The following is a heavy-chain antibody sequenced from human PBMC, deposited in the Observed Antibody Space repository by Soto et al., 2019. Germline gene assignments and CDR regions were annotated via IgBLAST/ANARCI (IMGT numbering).Heavy chain of an antibody. V-gene: IGHV1-18*01. J-gene: IGHJ6*02. CDR2: INTYNGNA. CDR3: AMVDVYVTPSPQDV. Sequence: ASVKVSCKASGYSFTRYGIAWARQAPGQGLEWMGWINTYNGNANYAQNLQGRVTLTTDTSTSTAYMELTSLRSNDTAIYYCAMVDVYVTPSPQDVWGQGTTVTVSS. CDR1: GYSFTRYG. D-gene: IGHD3-16*01.